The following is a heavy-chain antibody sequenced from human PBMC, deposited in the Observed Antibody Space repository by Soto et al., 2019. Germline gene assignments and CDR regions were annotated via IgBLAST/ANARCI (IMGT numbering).Heavy chain of an antibody. J-gene: IGHJ6*02. Sequence: GGSLRLSCAASGFTFSSYGMHWVRQAPGKGLEWVAVIWYDGSNKYYADSVKGRFTISRDNSKNTLYLQMNSLRAEDTAVYYCARDRADIVVVPAADNYYGMDVWGQGTTVTVSS. CDR2: IWYDGSNK. D-gene: IGHD2-2*01. CDR3: ARDRADIVVVPAADNYYGMDV. CDR1: GFTFSSYG. V-gene: IGHV3-33*01.